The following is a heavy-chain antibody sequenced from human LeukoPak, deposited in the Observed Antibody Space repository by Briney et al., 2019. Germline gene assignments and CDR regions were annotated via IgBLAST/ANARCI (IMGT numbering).Heavy chain of an antibody. J-gene: IGHJ3*02. Sequence: PSETLSLTCTVSGGSISSGNYYWSWIRQPAGKGLEWIGRIYTSGSTNYNPSLKSRVTMSVDTSKNQFSLKLSSVTAADTAVYYCARDISNGYYYSGTDAFDIWGQGTMVTVSS. V-gene: IGHV4-61*02. CDR3: ARDISNGYYYSGTDAFDI. D-gene: IGHD3-22*01. CDR2: IYTSGST. CDR1: GGSISSGNYY.